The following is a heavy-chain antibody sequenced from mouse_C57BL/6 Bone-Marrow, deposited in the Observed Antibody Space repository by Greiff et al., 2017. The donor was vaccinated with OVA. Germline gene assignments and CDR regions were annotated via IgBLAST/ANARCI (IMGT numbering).Heavy chain of an antibody. J-gene: IGHJ2*01. CDR1: GFTFSSYG. Sequence: DVQLVESGGDLVKPGGSLKLSCAASGFTFSSYGMSWVRQTPDKRLEWVATISSGGSYTYYPDSVKGRFTISRDNAKNTLYLQMSSLKSEDTAMYYCARDGYSDYWGQGTTLTVSS. CDR3: ARDGYSDY. CDR2: ISSGGSYT. V-gene: IGHV5-6*01. D-gene: IGHD2-3*01.